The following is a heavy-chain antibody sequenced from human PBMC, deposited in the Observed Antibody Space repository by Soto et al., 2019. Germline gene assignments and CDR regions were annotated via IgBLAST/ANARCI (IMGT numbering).Heavy chain of an antibody. CDR2: ISYDGSNK. CDR3: AKDRAARGDYFDY. CDR1: GFTFSSYG. V-gene: IGHV3-30*18. J-gene: IGHJ4*02. D-gene: IGHD6-13*01. Sequence: GGSLRLSCAASGFTFSSYGMHWVRQAPGKGLEWVAVISYDGSNKYFADSVKGRFTISRDNSKNTLYLQMNSLRAEDTAVYYCAKDRAARGDYFDYWGQGTLVTVSS.